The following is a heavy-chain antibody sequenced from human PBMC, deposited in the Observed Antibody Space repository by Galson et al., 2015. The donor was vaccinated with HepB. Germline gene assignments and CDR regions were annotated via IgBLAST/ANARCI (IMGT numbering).Heavy chain of an antibody. CDR2: IIPIFGTP. CDR3: ASQTGAYYDQAKYFHN. Sequence: SVKVSCKASGGTFSSYAISWVRQAPGQGLEWMGRIIPIFGTPNYAQKFQGRVTITADKSTSTAYMELSSLRSEDTAVYYCASQTGAYYDQAKYFHNWGQGTLVPVSS. V-gene: IGHV1-69*06. J-gene: IGHJ4*02. D-gene: IGHD2/OR15-2a*01. CDR1: GGTFSSYA.